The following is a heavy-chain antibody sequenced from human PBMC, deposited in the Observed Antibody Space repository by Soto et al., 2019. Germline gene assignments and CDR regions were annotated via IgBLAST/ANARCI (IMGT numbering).Heavy chain of an antibody. J-gene: IGHJ6*02. CDR1: GFTFSNAW. CDR2: IKSKTDGGTT. V-gene: IGHV3-15*01. Sequence: GGSLRLSCAASGFTFSNAWMSWVRQAPGKGLEWVGRIKSKTDGGTTDYAAPVKGRFTISRDDSKNTLYLHMNSLKTEDTAVYYCTTNLFSGGSLAYYYYGVAVWAQGPT. D-gene: IGHD6-19*01. CDR3: TTNLFSGGSLAYYYYGVAV.